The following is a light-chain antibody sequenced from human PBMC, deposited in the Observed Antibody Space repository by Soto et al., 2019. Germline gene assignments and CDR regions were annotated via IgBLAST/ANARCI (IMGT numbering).Light chain of an antibody. CDR2: DAS. V-gene: IGKV1-5*01. Sequence: DIQMTQSPSTLSASVGDRVAITCRASQDIRSWVAWYQQRPGKAPKLLIYDASRLKSGVPPRFSGSGSGTEFTLTISSLQPDDFATYYCQQYNNWPPWTFGQGTKVEIK. J-gene: IGKJ1*01. CDR3: QQYNNWPPWT. CDR1: QDIRSW.